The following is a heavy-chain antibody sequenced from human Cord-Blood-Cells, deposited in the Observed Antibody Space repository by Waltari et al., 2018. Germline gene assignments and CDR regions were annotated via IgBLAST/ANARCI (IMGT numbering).Heavy chain of an antibody. Sequence: QVQLQESGPGLVKPSQTLSLTCTVSGGSISSGRYYWSWIRTPAGEGLEWIGYIYTSGSTNYNPSLKSRVTISVDTSKNQFSLKLSSVTAADTAVYYCARVGTTVTTYYYYYGMDVWGQGTTVTVSS. V-gene: IGHV4-61*09. CDR1: GGSISSGRYY. CDR3: ARVGTTVTTYYYYYGMDV. D-gene: IGHD4-17*01. J-gene: IGHJ6*02. CDR2: IYTSGST.